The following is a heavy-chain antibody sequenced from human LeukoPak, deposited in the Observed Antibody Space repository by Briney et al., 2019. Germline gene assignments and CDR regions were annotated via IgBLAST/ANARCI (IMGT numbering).Heavy chain of an antibody. D-gene: IGHD3-3*01. J-gene: IGHJ1*01. CDR3: AREIPYSDFWSGSEYFQH. CDR2: ISAYNGNT. Sequence: ASVKVSCKASGYTFTSYGISWVRQAPGQGLERMGWISAYNGNTNYAQKFQGRVTMTTDTSTYTAYMEVRSLRSDDTAVYYCAREIPYSDFWSGSEYFQHWGQGTLVTVSS. CDR1: GYTFTSYG. V-gene: IGHV1-18*01.